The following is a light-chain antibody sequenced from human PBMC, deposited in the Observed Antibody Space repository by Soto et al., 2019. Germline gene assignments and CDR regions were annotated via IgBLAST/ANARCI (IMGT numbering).Light chain of an antibody. CDR1: QSVYNN. V-gene: IGKV3-15*01. J-gene: IGKJ1*01. Sequence: DIVMTQSPATLSVSPGERATLSCRASQSVYNNLAWYQQKPGQAPRLLIYGASTRATGIPARFSGSGSGTDFTLTISSLQPDDFATYYCQHYNSYSRTFGQGTKVDIK. CDR3: QHYNSYSRT. CDR2: GAS.